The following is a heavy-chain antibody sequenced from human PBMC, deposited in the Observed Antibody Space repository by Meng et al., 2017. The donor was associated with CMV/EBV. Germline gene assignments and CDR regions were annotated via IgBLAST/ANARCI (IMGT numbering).Heavy chain of an antibody. J-gene: IGHJ1*01. Sequence: GESLKISCAASGFTFSSYAMSWVRQAPGKGLEWFSAISGSGGSTYYADSVKGRFTISRDNSKNTLYLQMNSLRAEDTAVYYCAKDHIRTPAEYFQHWGQGTLVTVSS. CDR2: ISGSGGST. D-gene: IGHD2-21*01. V-gene: IGHV3-23*01. CDR3: AKDHIRTPAEYFQH. CDR1: GFTFSSYA.